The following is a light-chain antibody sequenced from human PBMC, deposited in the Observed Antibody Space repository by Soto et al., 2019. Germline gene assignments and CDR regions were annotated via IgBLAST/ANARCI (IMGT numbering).Light chain of an antibody. CDR3: SSYAGSNNFVV. Sequence: QSALTQPPSASGSPGQSVTISCTGTSSDVGSYNYVSWYQQHPGQAPKLMIYEVSKRPSGVPDRFSGSKSGNTASLTVSGLQAEDEADYYCSSYAGSNNFVVFGGGTKLTV. V-gene: IGLV2-8*01. J-gene: IGLJ2*01. CDR1: SSDVGSYNY. CDR2: EVS.